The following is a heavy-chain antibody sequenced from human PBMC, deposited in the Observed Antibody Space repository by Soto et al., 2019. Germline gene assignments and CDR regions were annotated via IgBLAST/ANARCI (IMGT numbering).Heavy chain of an antibody. CDR2: VYYRGRS. J-gene: IGHJ4*02. D-gene: IGHD2-8*01. V-gene: IGHV4-39*01. CDR1: GGSVSNSNYY. CDR3: VSQRTSVLTQAYFDY. Sequence: SETLSLTCIVSGGSVSNSNYYWGWIRQSPGKGLEWIGSVYYRGRSYSKSSVKSRVTISVDTSKNQFSLNLNSVTASDTAVYYCVSQRTSVLTQAYFDYWGPGALVTVSS.